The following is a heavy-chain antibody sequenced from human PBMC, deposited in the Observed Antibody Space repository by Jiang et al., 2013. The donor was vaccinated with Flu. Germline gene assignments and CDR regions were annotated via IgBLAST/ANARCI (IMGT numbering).Heavy chain of an antibody. CDR2: IKSKADSATR. Sequence: VQLVESGGGLVIPGGSLRLSCATSGFTFNNAWMSWVHQAPGKGLEWVGRIKSKADSATRDYATPVKGRFTISRDDSKNSLYLQMNSLKTEDTAVYYCTSGTGKSDFDYWGQGILVTVSS. V-gene: IGHV3-15*01. D-gene: IGHD1-1*01. CDR3: TSGTGKSDFDY. J-gene: IGHJ4*02. CDR1: GFTFNNAW.